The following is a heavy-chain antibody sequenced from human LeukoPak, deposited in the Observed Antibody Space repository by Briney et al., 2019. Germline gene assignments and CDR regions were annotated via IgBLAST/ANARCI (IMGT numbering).Heavy chain of an antibody. CDR1: GFTFSSYG. CDR2: ISYDGSNK. Sequence: GGSLRLSCAASGFTFSSYGMHWVRQAPGKGLEWVAVISYDGSNKYYADSVKGRFTISRDNSKNTLYLQMNSLRAEDTAVYYCAKDLLNGDTNIYSMDVWGQGTTVTVSS. D-gene: IGHD4-17*01. CDR3: AKDLLNGDTNIYSMDV. J-gene: IGHJ6*02. V-gene: IGHV3-30*18.